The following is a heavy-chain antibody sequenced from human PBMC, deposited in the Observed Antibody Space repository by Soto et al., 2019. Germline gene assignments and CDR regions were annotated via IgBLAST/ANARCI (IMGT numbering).Heavy chain of an antibody. CDR2: ISGSGGST. V-gene: IGHV3-23*01. CDR1: GFTFSSYA. Sequence: GGSLRLSCAASGFTFSSYAMSWVRQAPGKGLEWVSAISGSGGSTYYADSVKGRFTISRDNSKNTLYLQMNSLRAEDTAVYYCAKDSTDCSSTSCSRYYYYGMDVWGQGTTVTVSS. CDR3: AKDSTDCSSTSCSRYYYYGMDV. J-gene: IGHJ6*02. D-gene: IGHD2-2*01.